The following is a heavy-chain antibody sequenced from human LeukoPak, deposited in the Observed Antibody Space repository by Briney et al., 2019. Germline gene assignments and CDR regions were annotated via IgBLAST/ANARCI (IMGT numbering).Heavy chain of an antibody. D-gene: IGHD1-26*01. CDR2: ISGSNSCI. CDR1: GFTFSSYT. V-gene: IGHV3-21*04. CDR3: ARVSGNYYRWFDS. Sequence: GGSLRLSCAASGFTFSSYTMHWIRQAPGKGLEWVSSISGSNSCIFYADSVKGRFTVSRDNAKDSLYLQMNSLRAEDTAVYYCARVSGNYYRWFDSWGQGTLVTVSS. J-gene: IGHJ5*01.